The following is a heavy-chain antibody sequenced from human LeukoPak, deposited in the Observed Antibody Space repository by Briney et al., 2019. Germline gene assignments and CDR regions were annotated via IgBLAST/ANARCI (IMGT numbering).Heavy chain of an antibody. CDR2: ISSSSSYI. J-gene: IGHJ4*02. D-gene: IGHD5-18*01. CDR1: GFTFSSYS. V-gene: IGHV3-21*04. CDR3: ARVNGPWIQLWLRGGGYFDY. Sequence: GGSLRLSCAASGFTFSSYSMNWVRQAPGKGLEWVSSISSSSSYIYYADSVKGRFTISRDNAKNSLYLQMNSLRAEDTAVYYCARVNGPWIQLWLRGGGYFDYWGQGTLVTVSS.